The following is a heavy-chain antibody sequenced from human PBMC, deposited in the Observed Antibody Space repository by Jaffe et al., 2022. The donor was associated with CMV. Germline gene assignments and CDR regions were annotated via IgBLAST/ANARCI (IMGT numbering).Heavy chain of an antibody. CDR2: IYYSGST. Sequence: QLQLQESGPGLVKPSETLSLTCTVSGGSISSSSYYWGWIRQPPGKGLEWIGSIYYSGSTYYNPSLKSRVTISVDTSKNQFSLKLSSVTAADTAVYYCARLADGSSWTDWYFDLWGRGTLVTVSS. V-gene: IGHV4-39*01. J-gene: IGHJ2*01. CDR1: GGSISSSSYY. CDR3: ARLADGSSWTDWYFDL. D-gene: IGHD6-13*01.